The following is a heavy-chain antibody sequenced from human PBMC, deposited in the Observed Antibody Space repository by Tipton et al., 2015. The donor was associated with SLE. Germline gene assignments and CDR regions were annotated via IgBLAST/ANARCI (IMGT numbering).Heavy chain of an antibody. V-gene: IGHV4-4*02. Sequence: SLRLSCAVSGGSISSSNWWSWVRQPPGKGLEWIGEIYHSGSTNYNPSLKSRVTISVDKSKNQFSLKLSSVTAADTAVYYCASSLGYYYGSGSYPQFYYFDYRGQGTLVTVSS. J-gene: IGHJ4*02. CDR2: IYHSGST. CDR1: GGSISSSNW. D-gene: IGHD3-10*01. CDR3: ASSLGYYYGSGSYPQFYYFDY.